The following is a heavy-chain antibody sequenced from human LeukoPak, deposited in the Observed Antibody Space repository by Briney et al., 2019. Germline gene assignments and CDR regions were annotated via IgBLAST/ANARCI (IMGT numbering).Heavy chain of an antibody. D-gene: IGHD5-18*01. CDR2: ISSSGGGT. CDR1: GFSFTSYW. Sequence: GGSLRLSCAASGFSFTSYWMHWVRQAPGKGLVWVSGISSSGGGTYYADFVKGRFTISRDNSKNTLYLQMNSLRAEDTAVYYCAKQYTFFDSWGQGTLVTVSS. V-gene: IGHV3-23*01. CDR3: AKQYTFFDS. J-gene: IGHJ4*02.